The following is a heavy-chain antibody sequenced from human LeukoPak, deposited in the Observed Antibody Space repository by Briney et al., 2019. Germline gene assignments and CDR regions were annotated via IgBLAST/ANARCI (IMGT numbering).Heavy chain of an antibody. V-gene: IGHV4-34*01. CDR3: ARGYYYMDV. CDR2: INHSGST. CDR1: GGSCSGYY. Sequence: SETLSLTCAVYGGSCSGYYWSWIRQPPGKGLEWIGEINHSGSTNYNPSLKTRVTISVDTSKNQFSLKLSSVTAADTAVYYCARGYYYMDVWGKGTTVTVSS. J-gene: IGHJ6*03.